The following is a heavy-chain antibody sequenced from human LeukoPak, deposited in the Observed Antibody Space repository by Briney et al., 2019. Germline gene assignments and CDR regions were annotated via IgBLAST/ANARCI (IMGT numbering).Heavy chain of an antibody. CDR1: GFTFSSYA. CDR2: ISYDGSNK. J-gene: IGHJ4*02. Sequence: PGGSLRLSCAASGFTFSSYAMHWVRQAPGKGLEWVAVISYDGSNKYYADSVKGRFTISRDNSKNTLYLQMNSLRAEDTAVYYCARGSYYYDSSGYPGFDYWGQGTLVTVSS. V-gene: IGHV3-30-3*01. CDR3: ARGSYYYDSSGYPGFDY. D-gene: IGHD3-22*01.